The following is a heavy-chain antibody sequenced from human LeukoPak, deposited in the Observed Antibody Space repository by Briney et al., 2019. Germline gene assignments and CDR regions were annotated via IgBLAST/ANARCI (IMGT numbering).Heavy chain of an antibody. J-gene: IGHJ6*03. CDR3: ARVSQQLNYYYMDV. V-gene: IGHV4-59*01. CDR2: IYYSGST. CDR1: GGSISSYY. Sequence: SETLSLTCTVSGGSISSYYWSWIRQPPGKGLEWIGYIYYSGSTNYNPSLKSRVTISVDTSKNQFSLKLSSVTAADTAVYYCARVSQQLNYYYMDVWGKGTTVTISS. D-gene: IGHD6-13*01.